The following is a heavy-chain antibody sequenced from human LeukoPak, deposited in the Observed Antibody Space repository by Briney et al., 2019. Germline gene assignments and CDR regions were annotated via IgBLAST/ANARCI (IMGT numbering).Heavy chain of an antibody. CDR3: AIVSGSTSGWYVDFDC. V-gene: IGHV3-23*01. CDR1: GFTFSTYA. CDR2: INGGGGST. D-gene: IGHD6-19*01. Sequence: PGGSLRLSCAAAGFTFSTYAMNWVRQAPGKGLEWVSGINGGGGSTYYADSMKGRFTISRDNSTNTLYLQMSSLRDGNAVVYYCAIVSGSTSGWYVDFDCWGQGSLVTVSS. J-gene: IGHJ4*02.